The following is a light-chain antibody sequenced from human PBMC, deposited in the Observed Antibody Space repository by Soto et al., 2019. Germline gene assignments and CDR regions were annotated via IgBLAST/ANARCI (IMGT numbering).Light chain of an antibody. J-gene: IGLJ1*01. CDR1: SSDVGGYNY. V-gene: IGLV2-14*01. CDR3: NSYTSSSALV. CDR2: EVS. Sequence: QSALTQPGSVSGSPAQSITISCTGTSSDVGGYNYVSWYQHYPGKAPKLMIYEVSNRPSGVSNRFSGSKSGNTASLTISGLQAEDEADYYCNSYTSSSALVFGNGTKVTVL.